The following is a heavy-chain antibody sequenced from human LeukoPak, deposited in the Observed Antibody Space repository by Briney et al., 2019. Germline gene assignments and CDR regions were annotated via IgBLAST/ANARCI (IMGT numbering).Heavy chain of an antibody. Sequence: PGGSLRLSCAASGFTFSGYAMHWVRQAPGKGLEWVAVISYDGSNKYYADSVKGRFTISRDNSKNTLYLQMNSLRAEDTAVYYCARFLEWLHDYWGQGTLVTVSS. CDR3: ARFLEWLHDY. J-gene: IGHJ4*02. CDR2: ISYDGSNK. V-gene: IGHV3-30-3*01. D-gene: IGHD3-3*01. CDR1: GFTFSGYA.